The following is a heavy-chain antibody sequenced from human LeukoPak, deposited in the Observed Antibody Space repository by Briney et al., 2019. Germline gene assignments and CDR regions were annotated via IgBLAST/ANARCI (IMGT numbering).Heavy chain of an antibody. CDR1: GGTFSSYA. V-gene: IGHV1-69*05. CDR2: IIPIFGTA. Sequence: SVKVSCKASGGTFSSYAISWVRQAPGQGLEWMGGIIPIFGTANYAQKFQGRVTITTDESTSTAYMELSSLRSENTAVYYCARVGIGAARPVAYFDYWGQGTLVTVSS. J-gene: IGHJ4*02. CDR3: ARVGIGAARPVAYFDY. D-gene: IGHD6-6*01.